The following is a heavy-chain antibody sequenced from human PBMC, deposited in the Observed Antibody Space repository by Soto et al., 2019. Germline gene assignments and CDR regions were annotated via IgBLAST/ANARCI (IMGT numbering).Heavy chain of an antibody. CDR3: AKASIVGTSRDYFDS. CDR2: ISYDGSNK. V-gene: IGHV3-30*18. D-gene: IGHD1-26*01. J-gene: IGHJ4*02. CDR1: GFTFSSYG. Sequence: PGGSLRLSCAASGFTFSSYGMHWVRQAPGKGLEWVAVISYDGSNKYYGDSVKGRFTISRDNSENTLYLQMNSLSAEDTAVYYCAKASIVGTSRDYFDSWGRGTLVTVSS.